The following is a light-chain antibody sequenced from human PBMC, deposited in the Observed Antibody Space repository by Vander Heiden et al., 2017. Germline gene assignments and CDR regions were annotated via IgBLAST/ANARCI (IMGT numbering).Light chain of an antibody. V-gene: IGKV4-1*01. J-gene: IGKJ3*01. CDR2: LAS. Sequence: DIVMTQSPDSLAVSLGERATINCQSSQSVLYSSNNKTYLAWYQQKPGQPTKLLIYLASTRESGVPDRFSGSGSGTDFTLTISSLQAEDVAVYYCQQYYSTPFTFGPGTKVDIK. CDR3: QQYYSTPFT. CDR1: QSVLYSSNNKTY.